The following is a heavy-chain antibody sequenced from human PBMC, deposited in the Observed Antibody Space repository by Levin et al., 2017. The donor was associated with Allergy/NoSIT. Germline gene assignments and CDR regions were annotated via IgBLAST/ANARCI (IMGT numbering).Heavy chain of an antibody. D-gene: IGHD6-13*01. CDR1: GFTFSSYG. V-gene: IGHV3-30*18. CDR3: AKDRSSSWTFDY. CDR2: ISYDGSNK. Sequence: GGSLRLSCAASGFTFSSYGMHWVRQAPGKGLEWVAVISYDGSNKYYADSVKGRFTISRDNSKNTLYLQMNSLRAEDTAVYYCAKDRSSSWTFDYWGQGTLVTVSS. J-gene: IGHJ4*02.